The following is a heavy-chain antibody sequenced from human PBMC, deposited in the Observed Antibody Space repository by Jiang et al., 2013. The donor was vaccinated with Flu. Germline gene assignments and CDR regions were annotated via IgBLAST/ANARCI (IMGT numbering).Heavy chain of an antibody. CDR2: VYYSGTA. CDR1: GGSISSGGYF. D-gene: IGHD6-13*01. Sequence: GSGLVKPSETLSLACTVSGGSISSGGYFWSWIRQHPEAGLDWIGYVYYSGTAYYNPSLKSPVTISVDTSKNQFSLNLGSVTAADTAVYFCARVRSTAERAFDIWGQGIRVTVSS. V-gene: IGHV4-31*01. CDR3: ARVRSTAERAFDI. J-gene: IGHJ3*02.